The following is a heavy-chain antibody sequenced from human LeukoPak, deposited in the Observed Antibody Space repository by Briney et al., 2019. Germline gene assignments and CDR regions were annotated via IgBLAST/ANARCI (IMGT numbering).Heavy chain of an antibody. CDR3: AKEGRSLQTY. Sequence: GGSLRLSGAASGFMFSSNWMSWVRLAPGKGLEWVANIKEDGTETYYVDPVKGRFTISRDNAKNSLYLQMNSLRVEDTAVYYCAKEGRSLQTYWGQGTLVTVSS. CDR1: GFMFSSNW. J-gene: IGHJ4*02. CDR2: IKEDGTET. V-gene: IGHV3-7*03. D-gene: IGHD5-24*01.